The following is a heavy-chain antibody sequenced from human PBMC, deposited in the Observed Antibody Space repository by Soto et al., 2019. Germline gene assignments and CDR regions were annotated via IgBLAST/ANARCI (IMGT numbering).Heavy chain of an antibody. D-gene: IGHD2-2*02. CDR3: ATVRYCSSTSCYTRESRYGMDV. J-gene: IGHJ6*02. V-gene: IGHV1-69*13. CDR2: IIPIFGTA. CDR1: GGTFSSYA. Sequence: GASVKVSCKASGGTFSSYAISWVRQAPGQGLEWMGGIIPIFGTANYAQKFQGRVTITADESTSTAYMELSSLRSEDTAVYYCATVRYCSSTSCYTRESRYGMDVWGQGTTVTVSS.